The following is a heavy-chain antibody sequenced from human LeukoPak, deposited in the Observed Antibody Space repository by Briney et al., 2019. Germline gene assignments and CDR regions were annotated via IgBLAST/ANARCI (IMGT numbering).Heavy chain of an antibody. Sequence: PGRSLRLSCAASGFTFGNYWMHWVRQAPGKGPVWVSRINSDGSSTSYADSVQGRFTISRDNAKNTLYLQMNSLRAEDTAVYYCARNGFDPWGQGTLVTVSS. V-gene: IGHV3-74*01. CDR2: INSDGSST. J-gene: IGHJ5*02. CDR3: ARNGFDP. CDR1: GFTFGNYW. D-gene: IGHD2-8*01.